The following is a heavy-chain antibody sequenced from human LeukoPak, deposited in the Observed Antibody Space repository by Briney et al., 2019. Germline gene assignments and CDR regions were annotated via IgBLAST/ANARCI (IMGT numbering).Heavy chain of an antibody. V-gene: IGHV4-59*01. D-gene: IGHD3-22*01. CDR2: IYYSGST. J-gene: IGHJ5*02. Sequence: PSETLSLTCTVSGGSISSYYWSWIRQPPGKGLEWIGYIYYSGSTNYNPSLKSRVTISVDTSKNQFSLKLSSVTAADMAVYYCARRESSGYYEGDWFDPWGQGTLVTVSS. CDR3: ARRESSGYYEGDWFDP. CDR1: GGSISSYY.